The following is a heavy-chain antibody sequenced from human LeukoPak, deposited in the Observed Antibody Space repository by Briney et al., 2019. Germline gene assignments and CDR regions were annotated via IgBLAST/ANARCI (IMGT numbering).Heavy chain of an antibody. D-gene: IGHD3-10*01. Sequence: QTGGSLRLSCAASGFTFSAYGIHWVRQAPGKGLEWVAVIWSDGSHRYYADSVKDRFTISRDNSKNTLWLQMNSLRVEDTAVYYCVRASGSFDYWGQGTLATVSS. CDR2: IWSDGSHR. V-gene: IGHV3-33*01. CDR1: GFTFSAYG. J-gene: IGHJ4*02. CDR3: VRASGSFDY.